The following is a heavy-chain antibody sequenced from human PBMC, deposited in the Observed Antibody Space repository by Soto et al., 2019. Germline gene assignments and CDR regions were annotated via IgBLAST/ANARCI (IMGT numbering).Heavy chain of an antibody. V-gene: IGHV4-59*01. CDR1: GGSISSYY. J-gene: IGHJ5*02. Sequence: TLSLTCTVSGGSISSYYWSWIRQPPGKGLEWIGYIYYSGSTNYNPSLKSRVTISVDTSKNQFSLKLSSVTAADTAVYYCAREVANWFDPWGQGTLVTVSS. CDR2: IYYSGST. CDR3: AREVANWFDP.